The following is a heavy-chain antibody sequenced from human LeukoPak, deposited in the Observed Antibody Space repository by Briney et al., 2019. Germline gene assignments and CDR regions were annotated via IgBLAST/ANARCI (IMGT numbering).Heavy chain of an antibody. CDR3: AKPSSAWYTWDY. D-gene: IGHD6-19*01. V-gene: IGHV3-23*01. Sequence: GGSLRLSCAASGFTFSNYAMNWVRQAPGEGLEWVSAISGSGGSTYYADSVKGRFTISGDNSKNTLYLQMNSLRAEDTAVYYCAKPSSAWYTWDYWGQGTLVTVSS. CDR2: ISGSGGST. J-gene: IGHJ4*02. CDR1: GFTFSNYA.